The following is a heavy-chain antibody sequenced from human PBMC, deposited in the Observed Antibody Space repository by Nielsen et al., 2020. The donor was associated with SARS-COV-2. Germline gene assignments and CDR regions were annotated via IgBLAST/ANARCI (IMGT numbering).Heavy chain of an antibody. CDR3: AKELEVCCHYMDV. Sequence: GESLKISCTASGFALSAYGMDWVRQVPGRGLEWLAHIRMSDGATQYADSVRGRFTISRDNAKNSLYLQMNSLRVEDTAVYFCAKELEVCCHYMDVWGKGTTVTVSS. V-gene: IGHV3-48*01. J-gene: IGHJ6*03. D-gene: IGHD5/OR15-5a*01. CDR2: IRMSDGAT. CDR1: GFALSAYG.